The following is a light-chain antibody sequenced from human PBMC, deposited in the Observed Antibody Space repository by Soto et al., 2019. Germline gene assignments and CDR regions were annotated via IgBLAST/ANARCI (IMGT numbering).Light chain of an antibody. V-gene: IGKV3-15*01. CDR3: QQYNNWPLT. CDR1: HRVSSY. J-gene: IGKJ4*01. CDR2: ATS. Sequence: EIVMMQSPATLSVPPGERATLSCRASHRVSSYLAWYQQKPGQAPRLLIYATSTRATGIPARFSGSGSGTEFTLTISSLQSEDFAVYYCQQYNNWPLTFGGGTKVDIK.